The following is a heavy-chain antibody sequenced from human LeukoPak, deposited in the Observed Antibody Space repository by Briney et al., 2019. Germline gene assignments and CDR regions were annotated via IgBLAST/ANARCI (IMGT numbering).Heavy chain of an antibody. D-gene: IGHD4-17*01. CDR2: ISGSGAST. CDR3: ARDLMSSTGYGEFY. CDR1: GFTFSSYA. J-gene: IGHJ4*02. V-gene: IGHV3-23*01. Sequence: PGGSLRLSCAASGFTFSSYAMSWVRQAPGKGLQWVSVISGSGASTYYADSVKGRFTISRDNSKNTLYLQMTGLRAEDTAIYYCARDLMSSTGYGEFYGGQGTLVTVSS.